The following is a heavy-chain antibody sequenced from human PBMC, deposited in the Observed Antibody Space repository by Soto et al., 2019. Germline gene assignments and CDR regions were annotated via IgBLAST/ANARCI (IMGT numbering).Heavy chain of an antibody. J-gene: IGHJ5*02. V-gene: IGHV3-48*01. CDR3: ARDLYSGSINWFDP. D-gene: IGHD1-26*01. Sequence: GSLRLSCAASGFTFSSYSMNWVRQAPGKGLEWVSYISSSSSTIYYADSVKGRFTISRDNAKNSLYLQMNSLRAEDTAVYYCARDLYSGSINWFDPWGQGTLVTVSS. CDR2: ISSSSSTI. CDR1: GFTFSSYS.